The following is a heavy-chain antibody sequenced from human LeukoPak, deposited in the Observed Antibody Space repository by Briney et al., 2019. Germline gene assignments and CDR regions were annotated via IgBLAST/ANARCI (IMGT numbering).Heavy chain of an antibody. CDR2: INTNTGNP. V-gene: IGHV7-4-1*02. CDR3: ARGPIYLWFGEYPLHINNFDY. CDR1: GYTFTSYA. D-gene: IGHD3-10*01. Sequence: ASVKVSCKASGYTFTSYAMNWVRQAPGQGLEWMGWINTNTGNPTYAQGFTGRFVFSLDTSVSTAYLQISSLKAEDTAVYYCARGPIYLWFGEYPLHINNFDYWGQGTLVTVSS. J-gene: IGHJ4*02.